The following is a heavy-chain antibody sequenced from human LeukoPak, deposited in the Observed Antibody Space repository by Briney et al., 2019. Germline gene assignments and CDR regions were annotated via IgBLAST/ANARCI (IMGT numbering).Heavy chain of an antibody. CDR3: ARARRYYGSGSYHPPYNWFDP. D-gene: IGHD3-10*01. CDR1: GGSFSGYY. V-gene: IGHV4-34*01. CDR2: INHSGST. Sequence: SETLSLTGAVYGGSFSGYYWSWIRQPPGKGLEWIGEINHSGSTNYNPSLKSRVTISVDTSKNQFSLKLSSVTAADTAVYYCARARRYYGSGSYHPPYNWFDPWGQGTLVTVSS. J-gene: IGHJ5*02.